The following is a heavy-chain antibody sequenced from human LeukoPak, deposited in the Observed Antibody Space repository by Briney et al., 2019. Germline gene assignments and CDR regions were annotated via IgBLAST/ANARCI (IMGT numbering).Heavy chain of an antibody. CDR2: ISSSSSTI. Sequence: GGSLRLSCAASGFIFTSYSMNWVRQAPGKGLEWVSYISSSSSTIYYADSVKGRFTISRDNAKNSLCLQMNSLRAEDTAVYYCARQRAGFTVTTSDYWGQGTLVTVSS. CDR1: GFIFTSYS. D-gene: IGHD4-17*01. J-gene: IGHJ4*02. CDR3: ARQRAGFTVTTSDY. V-gene: IGHV3-48*01.